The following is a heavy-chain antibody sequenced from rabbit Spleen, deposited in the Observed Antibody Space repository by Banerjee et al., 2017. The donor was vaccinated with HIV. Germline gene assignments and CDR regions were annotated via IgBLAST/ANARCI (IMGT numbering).Heavy chain of an antibody. CDR2: IDAGSSGST. V-gene: IGHV1S45*01. D-gene: IGHD4-1*01. Sequence: EESGGDLVKPEGSLTLICTASGFTLSSYWICWVRQAPGKGLEWIACIDAGSSGSTYYASWAKGRFTISKASSTAVTLQMTSLTAADTATYFCARETSSGWGIVSYYFSLWGPGTLVTVS. J-gene: IGHJ4*01. CDR1: GFTLSSYW. CDR3: ARETSSGWGIVSYYFSL.